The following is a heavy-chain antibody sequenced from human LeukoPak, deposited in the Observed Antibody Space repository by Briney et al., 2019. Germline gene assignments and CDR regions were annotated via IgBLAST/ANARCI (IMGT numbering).Heavy chain of an antibody. CDR2: ISSGSSTI. Sequence: GGSLRLSCAASGFTFSSYSMNWVRQAPGKGLEWVSYISSGSSTIYYADSVKGRFTISRDNAKNSLYLQMNSPRAEDTAVYYCARDMDFDYWGQGTLVTVSS. CDR1: GFTFSSYS. J-gene: IGHJ4*02. V-gene: IGHV3-48*01. CDR3: ARDMDFDY. D-gene: IGHD3-10*01.